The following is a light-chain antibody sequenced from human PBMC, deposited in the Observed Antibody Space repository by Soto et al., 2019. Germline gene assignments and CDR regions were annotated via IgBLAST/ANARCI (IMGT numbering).Light chain of an antibody. CDR1: QRINNW. CDR2: KTS. Sequence: DIQMTQSPSTLSASVGDRVTITCRASQRINNWLAWYQQKPGKAPKLLIYKTSDLESGVPSSFSGSGSGTEFSLTISSLQSDDFATYYCQQYKSFSLTFGGGTRVEVK. J-gene: IGKJ4*01. CDR3: QQYKSFSLT. V-gene: IGKV1-5*03.